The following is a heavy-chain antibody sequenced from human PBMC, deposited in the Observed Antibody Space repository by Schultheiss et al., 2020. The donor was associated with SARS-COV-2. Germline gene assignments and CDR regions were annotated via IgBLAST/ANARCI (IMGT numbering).Heavy chain of an antibody. Sequence: GESLKISCVASGFIFDDYGMSWVRQAPGKGLEWVSGISWNGGGTGYADSVEGRFTISRDNAKKSLYLQMNSLRAEDTALYHCARERGDVWGQGTTVTVSS. CDR1: GFIFDDYG. V-gene: IGHV3-20*01. CDR3: ARERGDV. J-gene: IGHJ6*02. CDR2: ISWNGGGT.